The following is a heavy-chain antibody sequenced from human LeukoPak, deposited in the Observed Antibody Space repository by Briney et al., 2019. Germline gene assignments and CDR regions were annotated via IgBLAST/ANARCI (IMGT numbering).Heavy chain of an antibody. CDR1: GFTFSSYG. CDR2: ISYDGSNK. V-gene: IGHV3-30*18. D-gene: IGHD3-10*01. J-gene: IGHJ4*02. CDR3: AKFAPRAMVRGVITLLDY. Sequence: SGGSLRLSCAASGFTFSSYGMPWVRQAPGKGLEWVAVISYDGSNKYYADSVKGRFTISRDNSKNTLYLQMNSLRAEDTAVYYCAKFAPRAMVRGVITLLDYWGQGTLVTVSS.